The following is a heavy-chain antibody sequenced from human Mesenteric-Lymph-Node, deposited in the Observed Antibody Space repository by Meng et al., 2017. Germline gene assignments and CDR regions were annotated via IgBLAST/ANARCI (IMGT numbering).Heavy chain of an antibody. CDR1: GFTFSNYG. V-gene: IGHV3-7*01. J-gene: IGHJ4*02. D-gene: IGHD6-25*01. CDR3: ARARCMSCGFFEY. Sequence: GESLKISCAASGFTFSNYGMSWVRQAPGKGLVWVAHMSDDGSNKNYVDSVKGRFTVSRDNAKNSLYLQMNSLRAEDTAVYYCARARCMSCGFFEYWGQGTLVTVSS. CDR2: MSDDGSNK.